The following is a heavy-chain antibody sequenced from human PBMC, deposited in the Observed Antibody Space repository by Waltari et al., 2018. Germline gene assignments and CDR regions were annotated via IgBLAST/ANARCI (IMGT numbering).Heavy chain of an antibody. CDR3: ARVGYCSSKSCQPVNWYFDL. J-gene: IGHJ2*01. CDR1: GTSFIDYG. V-gene: IGHV7-4-1*02. D-gene: IGHD2-2*01. CDR2: INTNTGNP. Sequence: QVQLEQSGSELKKPGAPVQVSCKASGTSFIDYGMSWGGQAPGQGLEWMGWINTNTGNPTYAQGFTGRFVFSLDTSVSTANLQINSLKAEDTAVYYCARVGYCSSKSCQPVNWYFDLWGRGTLVTVSS.